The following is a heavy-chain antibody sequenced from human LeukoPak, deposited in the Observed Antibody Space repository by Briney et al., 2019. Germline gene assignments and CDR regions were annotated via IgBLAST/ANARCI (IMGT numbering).Heavy chain of an antibody. Sequence: ASVKVSCKASGYTFTNYNIIWVRQATGQGLEWMGWISAYNGNTNYAQKLQGRVTMTTDTSTSTAYMELRSLRSDDTAVYYCARDGPPPGVTVAKYYYYYGMDVWGQGTTVTVSS. D-gene: IGHD4-23*01. V-gene: IGHV1-18*01. CDR3: ARDGPPPGVTVAKYYYYYGMDV. CDR1: GYTFTNYN. J-gene: IGHJ6*02. CDR2: ISAYNGNT.